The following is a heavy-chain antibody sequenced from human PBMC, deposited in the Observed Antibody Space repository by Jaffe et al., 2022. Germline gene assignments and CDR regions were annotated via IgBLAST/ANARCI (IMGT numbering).Heavy chain of an antibody. V-gene: IGHV1-8*01. CDR3: ARGGGTGYSSSWYGRYYYYYMDV. D-gene: IGHD6-13*01. Sequence: QVQLVQSGAEVKKPGASVKVSCKASGYTFTSYDINWVRQATGQGLEWMGWMNPNSGNTGYAQKFQGRVTMTRNTSISTAYMELSSLRSEDTAVYYCARGGGTGYSSSWYGRYYYYYMDVWGKGTTVTVSS. CDR1: GYTFTSYD. CDR2: MNPNSGNT. J-gene: IGHJ6*03.